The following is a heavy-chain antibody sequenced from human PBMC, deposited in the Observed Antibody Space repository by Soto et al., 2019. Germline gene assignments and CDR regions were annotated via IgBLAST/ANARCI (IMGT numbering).Heavy chain of an antibody. D-gene: IGHD1-1*01. V-gene: IGHV4-30-2*01. CDR2: IYHTGAA. CDR1: GGSISSGAYS. CDR3: ARGCSAAGWNVDY. Sequence: QLQLQESGSGLVKPAQTLSLTCAVSGGSISSGAYSWSWIRQPPGKGLEWVGYIYHTGAAYYNPSLESRVTVSVDRSKNQFSLKMRSVVAADAAVYYCARGCSAAGWNVDYWGPGTLVAVSS. J-gene: IGHJ4*02.